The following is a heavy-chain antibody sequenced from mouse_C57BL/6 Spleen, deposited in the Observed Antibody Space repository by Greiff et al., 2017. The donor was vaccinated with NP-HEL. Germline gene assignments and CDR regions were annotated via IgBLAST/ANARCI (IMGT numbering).Heavy chain of an antibody. Sequence: EVMLVESGGGLVKPGGSLKLSCAASGFTFSSYAMSWVRQTPEKRLEWVATISDGGSYTYYPDNVKGRFTISRDNAKNNLYLQMSHLKSEDTAMYYCASRVLTLVLAPFSYWGQGTLGTVSA. CDR3: ASRVLTLVLAPFSY. V-gene: IGHV5-4*03. D-gene: IGHD1-1*02. CDR1: GFTFSSYA. J-gene: IGHJ3*01. CDR2: ISDGGSYT.